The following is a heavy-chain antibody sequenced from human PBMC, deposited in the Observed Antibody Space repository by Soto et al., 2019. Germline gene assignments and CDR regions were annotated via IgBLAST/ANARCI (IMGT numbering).Heavy chain of an antibody. CDR1: GGSISSYY. Sequence: SETLSLTCTVSGGSISSYYWSWIRQPPGKGLEWIGYIYYSGSTNYNPSLKSRVTISVDTSKNQSSLKLSSVTAADTAVYYCARGAYDFWSGYANWFDPWGQGTLVTVSS. D-gene: IGHD3-3*01. CDR2: IYYSGST. CDR3: ARGAYDFWSGYANWFDP. V-gene: IGHV4-59*01. J-gene: IGHJ5*02.